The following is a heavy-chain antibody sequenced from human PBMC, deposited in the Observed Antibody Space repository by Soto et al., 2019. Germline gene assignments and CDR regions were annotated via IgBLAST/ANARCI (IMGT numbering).Heavy chain of an antibody. Sequence: GGSLRLSCVASGFTFSSYGMHWVRQAPGKGLEWVAVISYDGSNRYYADSVKGRFTISRDNSKNTLYLQMNSLRTEDTAVYHCAKAFRYCASTSCYADYYYYYAMDVWGQGTTVTVSS. D-gene: IGHD2-2*01. CDR3: AKAFRYCASTSCYADYYYYYAMDV. V-gene: IGHV3-30*18. CDR1: GFTFSSYG. CDR2: ISYDGSNR. J-gene: IGHJ6*02.